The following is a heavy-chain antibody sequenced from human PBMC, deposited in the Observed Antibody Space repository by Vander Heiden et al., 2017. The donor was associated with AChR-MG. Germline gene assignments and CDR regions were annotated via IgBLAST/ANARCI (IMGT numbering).Heavy chain of an antibody. Sequence: QEQLVQSWAAVKKPGASVRVSCQASGSTSTSYYMPWVRQAPGQGLEWMGIINPSGGSTSYAQKFQGRVTMTRDTSTSTVYMELSSLRSEDTAVYYCARVQAVVVPAAVPFDYWGQGTLVTVSS. CDR1: GSTSTSYY. D-gene: IGHD2-2*02. CDR2: INPSGGST. CDR3: ARVQAVVVPAAVPFDY. J-gene: IGHJ4*02. V-gene: IGHV1-46*01.